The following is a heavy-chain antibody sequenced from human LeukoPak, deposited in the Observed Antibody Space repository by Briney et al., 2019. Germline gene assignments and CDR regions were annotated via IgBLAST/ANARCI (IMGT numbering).Heavy chain of an antibody. D-gene: IGHD2-2*01. J-gene: IGHJ4*02. CDR3: ARPRGCGSSRCNNFDY. Sequence: GGSLRLSCSVSGFIFRDFSMSWVRQAPGKGLEWVAKMNEYGSEIFYVDSVKGRFTISRDNGKNSLYLQMNRLRAEDTDVYYCARPRGCGSSRCNNFDYWGQGTLVTVSS. CDR2: MNEYGSEI. CDR1: GFIFRDFS. V-gene: IGHV3-7*01.